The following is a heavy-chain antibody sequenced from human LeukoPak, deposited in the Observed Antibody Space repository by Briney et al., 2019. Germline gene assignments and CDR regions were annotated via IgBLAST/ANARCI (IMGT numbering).Heavy chain of an antibody. Sequence: PGGSLRLSCVASGFTFSHSAMSWVRQAPGKGLEWVANINEDGSENHYVDSVKGRFTISRDNAKNSLYLQMNSLRAEDTAIYYCARHRCPSSWGPGTVVTVSS. CDR2: INEDGSEN. V-gene: IGHV3-7*03. CDR1: GFTFSHSA. CDR3: ARHRCPSS. J-gene: IGHJ3*01. D-gene: IGHD6-13*01.